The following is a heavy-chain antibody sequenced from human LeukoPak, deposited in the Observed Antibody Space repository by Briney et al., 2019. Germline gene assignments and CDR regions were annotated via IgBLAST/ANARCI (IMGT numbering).Heavy chain of an antibody. Sequence: GGSLRLSCAASGFTFSDYYMSWIRQAPGKGLEWLSYISKNGKTIYYADSVKGRFTISRDNAKKSVYLQLNSLRAEDTAVYYCATTGLLGDIPWGQGTLVTVSS. V-gene: IGHV3-11*01. CDR1: GFTFSDYY. CDR2: ISKNGKTI. J-gene: IGHJ5*02. D-gene: IGHD2-21*01. CDR3: ATTGLLGDIP.